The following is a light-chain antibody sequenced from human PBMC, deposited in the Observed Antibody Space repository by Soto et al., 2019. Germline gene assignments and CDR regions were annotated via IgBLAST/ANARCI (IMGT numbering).Light chain of an antibody. CDR1: QSVHSSY. J-gene: IGKJ1*01. CDR3: QQYGSSPPWT. V-gene: IGKV3-20*01. CDR2: GTS. Sequence: EIVLTQSPGTLSMSPGERATLSCTASQSVHSSYLAWFQQKPGQAPRLLIYGTSNRPTGIPDRFSGSGSGTDVTLTISRLEPEDFAVYYFQQYGSSPPWTFGQGTKVEIK.